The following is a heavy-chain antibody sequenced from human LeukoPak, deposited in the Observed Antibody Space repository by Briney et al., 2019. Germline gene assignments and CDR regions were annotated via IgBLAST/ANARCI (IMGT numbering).Heavy chain of an antibody. D-gene: IGHD3-10*01. CDR3: ARDAGGARFDY. CDR1: GGSLSSSSYY. V-gene: IGHV4-39*07. CDR2: IFYSGST. J-gene: IGHJ4*02. Sequence: PSETLSLTCTVSGGSLSSSSYYWGWIRQPPGKGLEWIGTIFYSGSTYYNPSLKSRVTISVDTSKNQFSLKLSSVTAADTAVYYCARDAGGARFDYWGQGTLVTVSS.